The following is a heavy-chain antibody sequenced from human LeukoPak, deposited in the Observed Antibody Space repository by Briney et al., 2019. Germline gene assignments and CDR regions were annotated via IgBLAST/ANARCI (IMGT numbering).Heavy chain of an antibody. CDR3: ARGRRTSGCASLTN. D-gene: IGHD2-8*01. Sequence: SETLSLTCTVSDGSISSYSWTWIRQPPGKGLEWIGYIDYSGSTNYNPSLKSRVTISVDTSKNQFSLKLTSMTAADTAVYYCARGRRTSGCASLTNWGQGTLVTVSS. CDR1: DGSISSYS. J-gene: IGHJ4*02. CDR2: IDYSGST. V-gene: IGHV4-59*01.